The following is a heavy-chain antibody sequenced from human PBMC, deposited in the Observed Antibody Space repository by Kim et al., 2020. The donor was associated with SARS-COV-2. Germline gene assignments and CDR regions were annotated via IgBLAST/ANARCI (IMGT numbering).Heavy chain of an antibody. CDR1: GYSFTNYW. Sequence: GESLKISCKGSGYSFTNYWISWVRQMPGKGLEWMGRIYPGDSDTNYSPSFQGHVTISADKSISTAYLQWSSLKASDTAMYYCARHPPLLSLGTWYFDIWGRGTLVTVSS. J-gene: IGHJ2*01. CDR3: ARHPPLLSLGTWYFDI. CDR2: IYPGDSDT. V-gene: IGHV5-10-1*01. D-gene: IGHD3-10*01.